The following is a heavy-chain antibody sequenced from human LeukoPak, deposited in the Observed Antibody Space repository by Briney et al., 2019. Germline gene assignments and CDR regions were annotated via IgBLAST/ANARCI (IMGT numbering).Heavy chain of an antibody. CDR1: GFTFSSYG. J-gene: IGHJ4*02. V-gene: IGHV3-30*18. D-gene: IGHD5-18*01. CDR3: AKDHTAMVPDYFDY. Sequence: GGSLRLSCAASGFTFSSYGMHWVRQAPGKGLEWVTVISYDGSKKYYADPVKGRFTISRDNSKNTLYLQMNSLRAEDTAVYYCAKDHTAMVPDYFDYWGQGTLVTVSS. CDR2: ISYDGSKK.